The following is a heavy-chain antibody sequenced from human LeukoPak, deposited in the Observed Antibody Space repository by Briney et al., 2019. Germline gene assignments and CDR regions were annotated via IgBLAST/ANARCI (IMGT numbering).Heavy chain of an antibody. CDR1: GFIFSSDW. D-gene: IGHD6-13*01. Sequence: PGGSLRLSCAASGFIFSSDWMHWVRQGPGKGLVWVSRINSDGSSTTYADSVKGRFTISRDNAKNTLHLQMNSLRADDTAVYYCARGPIAAGGTGVDYWGQGTLATVSS. CDR3: ARGPIAAGGTGVDY. V-gene: IGHV3-74*01. J-gene: IGHJ4*02. CDR2: INSDGSST.